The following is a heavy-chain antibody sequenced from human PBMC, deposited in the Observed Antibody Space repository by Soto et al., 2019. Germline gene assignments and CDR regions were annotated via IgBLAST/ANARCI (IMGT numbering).Heavy chain of an antibody. Sequence: PSETLSLTCPVSGVSISNYYWTWIRQPPGKGLEWIGYIYYSGSTNYNPSLKSRVTISVDTSKNQFSLKLSSVTAADTAVYYCARGGVVVAATNYYYYGMDVWGQGTTVTVSS. J-gene: IGHJ6*02. CDR1: GVSISNYY. V-gene: IGHV4-59*12. CDR3: ARGGVVVAATNYYYYGMDV. D-gene: IGHD2-15*01. CDR2: IYYSGST.